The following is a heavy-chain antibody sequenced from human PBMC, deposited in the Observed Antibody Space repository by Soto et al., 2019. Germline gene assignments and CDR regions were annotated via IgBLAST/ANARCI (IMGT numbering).Heavy chain of an antibody. D-gene: IGHD4-17*01. CDR2: IVVGSGNT. CDR3: AADPVTTDAFDI. Sequence: ASVKVSCKASGFTFTSSALQWVRQARGQRLEWIGWIVVGSGNTNYAQKFQERVTITRDMSTSTAYMELSSLRSEDTAVYYCAADPVTTDAFDIWGQGTMVTVSS. CDR1: GFTFTSSA. J-gene: IGHJ3*02. V-gene: IGHV1-58*01.